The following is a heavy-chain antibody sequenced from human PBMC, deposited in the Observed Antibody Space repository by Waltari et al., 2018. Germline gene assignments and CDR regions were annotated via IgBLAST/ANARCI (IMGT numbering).Heavy chain of an antibody. CDR1: GGSISSSSYY. CDR2: IYYSGST. Sequence: QLQLQESGPGLVKPSETLSLTCTVSGGSISSSSYYWGWMRQPPGKGLEWIGSIYYSGSTYYNPSLKSRVTISVDTSKNQFSLKLSSVTAADTAVYYCARLPYDFWSGKYYFDYWGQGTLVTVSS. CDR3: ARLPYDFWSGKYYFDY. V-gene: IGHV4-39*01. D-gene: IGHD3-3*01. J-gene: IGHJ4*02.